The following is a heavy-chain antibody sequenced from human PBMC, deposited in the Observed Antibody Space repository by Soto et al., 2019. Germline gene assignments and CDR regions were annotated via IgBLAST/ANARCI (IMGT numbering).Heavy chain of an antibody. V-gene: IGHV3-23*01. D-gene: IGHD3-10*01. J-gene: IGHJ4*02. CDR3: AIDTYYYGSGSRDY. Sequence: EVQLLESGGGLVQPGGSLRLSCAASGFTFSSYAMSWVRQAPGKGLEWVSAISGSGGSTYYADSVKGRFTISRDNSKNTLYLQMKSLRAEDTAVYYCAIDTYYYGSGSRDYWGQGTLVTVSS. CDR1: GFTFSSYA. CDR2: ISGSGGST.